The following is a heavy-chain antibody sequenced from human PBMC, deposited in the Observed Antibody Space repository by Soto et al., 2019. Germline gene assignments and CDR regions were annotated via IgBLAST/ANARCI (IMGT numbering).Heavy chain of an antibody. CDR2: IYHSGST. CDR3: ARVLAVAGTYYYYGMDV. V-gene: IGHV4-4*02. D-gene: IGHD6-19*01. CDR1: GGSISSSNR. J-gene: IGHJ6*02. Sequence: SETLSLTCAVSGGSISSSNRWSWVRQPPGKGLEWIGEIYHSGSTNYNPSLKSRVTISVDKSKNQFSLKLGSVTAADTAVYYCARVLAVAGTYYYYGMDVWGQGTTVTVSS.